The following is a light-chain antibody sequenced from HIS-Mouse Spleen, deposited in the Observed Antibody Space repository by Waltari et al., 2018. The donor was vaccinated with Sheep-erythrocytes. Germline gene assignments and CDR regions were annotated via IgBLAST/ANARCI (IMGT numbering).Light chain of an antibody. V-gene: IGKV4-1*01. J-gene: IGKJ4*01. Sequence: DIVMTQSPDSLAVSLGERATINCKSSQSALYSSNNKNYLAWYQQKPGQPPKLLIYWASTRESGVPDRFSGSGSVTDFTLTISSLQAEDVAFYYCQQYYSTLTFGGGTKVEIK. CDR1: QSALYSSNNKNY. CDR3: QQYYSTLT. CDR2: WAS.